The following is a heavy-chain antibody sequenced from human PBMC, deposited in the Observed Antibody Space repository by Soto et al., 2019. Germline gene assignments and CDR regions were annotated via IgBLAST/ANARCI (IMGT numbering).Heavy chain of an antibody. J-gene: IGHJ4*02. CDR2: IYSGGST. Sequence: EVQLVESGGGLVQPGGSLRLSCAASGFTVSSNYMSWVRQAPGKGLEGVSVIYSGGSTYYADSVKGRFTISRDNSKNTLYLQMSSLRAEDTAVYYCARDLYSSGCLDYWGQGTLVTVSS. V-gene: IGHV3-66*01. D-gene: IGHD6-19*01. CDR3: ARDLYSSGCLDY. CDR1: GFTVSSNY.